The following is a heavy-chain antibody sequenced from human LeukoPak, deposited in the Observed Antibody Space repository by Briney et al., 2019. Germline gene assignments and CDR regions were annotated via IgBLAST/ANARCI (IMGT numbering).Heavy chain of an antibody. CDR2: ITPVFGTV. CDR3: AGGSRATQGY. CDR1: GGTFSSYT. J-gene: IGHJ4*02. Sequence: ASVKVSCKASGGTFSSYTISWVRQAPGQGLEWMGRITPVFGTVDYAQKFQDRVTIIADISTTTGYMELSSLVSEDTAVYYCAGGSRATQGYWGQGTLVTVSS. D-gene: IGHD6-19*01. V-gene: IGHV1-69*08.